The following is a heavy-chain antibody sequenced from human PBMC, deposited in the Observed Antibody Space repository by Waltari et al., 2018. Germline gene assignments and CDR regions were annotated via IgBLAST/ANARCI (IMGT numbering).Heavy chain of an antibody. J-gene: IGHJ4*02. V-gene: IGHV1-8*01. CDR2: LNPNSGKT. CDR1: GYTFTNYD. CDR3: ARMLGGYTGLH. Sequence: QVQLVQSGAEVRKPGASVKVSCKASGYTFTNYDINWVRQATGQGLEWLGWLNPNSGKTGYAHKFQGRVNMTRDTSISTAYMELSSLKYDDTAVYYCARMLGGYTGLHWGQGTLVTVSS. D-gene: IGHD1-26*01.